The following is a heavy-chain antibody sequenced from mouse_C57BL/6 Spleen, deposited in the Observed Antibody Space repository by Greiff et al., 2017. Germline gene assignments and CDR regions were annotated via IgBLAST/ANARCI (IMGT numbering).Heavy chain of an antibody. CDR2: IHPNSGST. V-gene: IGHV1-64*01. J-gene: IGHJ1*03. CDR1: GYTFTSYW. CDR3: ARFPYYYGSSYGYFDV. Sequence: QVQLQQPGAELVKPGASVKLSCKASGYTFTSYWMHWLKQRPGQGLEWIGMIHPNSGSTNYNEKFKSKATLTVDKSSSTAYMQLSSLTSEDSAVYYCARFPYYYGSSYGYFDVWGTGTTVTVSS. D-gene: IGHD1-1*01.